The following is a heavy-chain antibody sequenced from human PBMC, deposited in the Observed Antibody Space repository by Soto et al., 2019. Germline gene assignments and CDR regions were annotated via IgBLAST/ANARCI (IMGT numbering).Heavy chain of an antibody. J-gene: IGHJ4*02. CDR1: GFTFSSYG. V-gene: IGHV3-30*18. CDR2: ISYDGSNK. CDR3: AKDGGSYGGVYFDY. Sequence: QVQLVESGGGVVQPGRSLRLSCAASGFTFSSYGMHWVRQAPGKGLEWVAGISYDGSNKYYADSVKGRFTISRDNSKNPLYLQLNSLRAEDTAVYYCAKDGGSYGGVYFDYWGQGPLVTASS. D-gene: IGHD1-26*01.